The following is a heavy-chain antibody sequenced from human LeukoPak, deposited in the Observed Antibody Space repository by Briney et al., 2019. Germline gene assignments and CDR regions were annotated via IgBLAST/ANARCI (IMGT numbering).Heavy chain of an antibody. CDR2: IYWNDGK. CDR3: AHTFYDSSVGPFDY. D-gene: IGHD3-22*01. Sequence: ASGPTLVKPTQTLTLSCTCSGFSLRTSGVGVGWIRQPPGKALEWLALIYWNDGKRYSPSLKSRLTLTKDTSKNQVVLTMTNMDPVDTATYYCAHTFYDSSVGPFDYWGQGTLVTVSS. J-gene: IGHJ4*02. V-gene: IGHV2-5*01. CDR1: GFSLRTSGVG.